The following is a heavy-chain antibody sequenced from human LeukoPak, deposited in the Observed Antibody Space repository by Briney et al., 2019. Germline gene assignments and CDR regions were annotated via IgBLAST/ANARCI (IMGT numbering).Heavy chain of an antibody. CDR2: ISAYNGNT. V-gene: IGHV1-18*01. CDR1: GYTFTSYG. Sequence: ASVKVSCKASGYTFTSYGISWVRQAPGQGLEWMGWISAYNGNTNYAQKLQGRVTMTTDTSTSTAYMELRSLRSDDTAVYYCARESPTYYDILTGYSGTPDYWGQGTLVTVSS. D-gene: IGHD3-9*01. J-gene: IGHJ4*02. CDR3: ARESPTYYDILTGYSGTPDY.